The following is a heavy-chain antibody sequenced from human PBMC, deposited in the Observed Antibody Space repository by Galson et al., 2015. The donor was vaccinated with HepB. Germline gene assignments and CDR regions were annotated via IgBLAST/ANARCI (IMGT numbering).Heavy chain of an antibody. CDR2: TYYRSKWYN. Sequence: CAISGDSVSSNSAAWNWIRQSPSGGLEWLGRTYYRSKWYNDYAVSVKSRITINPDTSKNQFSLQLNSVTPEDTAVYYCAREWELPDELGYYFDYWGQGTLVTVSS. CDR3: AREWELPDELGYYFDY. V-gene: IGHV6-1*01. D-gene: IGHD1-26*01. J-gene: IGHJ4*02. CDR1: GDSVSSNSAA.